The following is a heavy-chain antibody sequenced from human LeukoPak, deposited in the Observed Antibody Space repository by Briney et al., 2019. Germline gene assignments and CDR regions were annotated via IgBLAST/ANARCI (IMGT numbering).Heavy chain of an antibody. D-gene: IGHD4-23*01. CDR1: TFTFTNYW. V-gene: IGHV3-74*01. CDR2: VGTDGSST. J-gene: IGHJ3*02. Sequence: GGSLRLSCQASTFTFTNYWMDWVRQVPGKGPVWVSRVGTDGSSTAYADYVKGRFTISRDNAKNTLYLQMNSLRVEDTAVYYCTRDKYGGNSNAFDIWGQGTLVTVSS. CDR3: TRDKYGGNSNAFDI.